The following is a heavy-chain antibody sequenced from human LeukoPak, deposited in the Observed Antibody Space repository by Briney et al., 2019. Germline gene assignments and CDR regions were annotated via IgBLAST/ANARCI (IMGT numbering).Heavy chain of an antibody. J-gene: IGHJ4*02. CDR2: ISGSGSTI. V-gene: IGHV3-11*01. Sequence: GGSLRLSCAASGFTFSDYYMSWIRQAPGKGLEWVSYISGSGSTIYYADSVKGRFTISRDNAKNSLYLQMNSLRAEDTAVYYCARARAGVATSPFDYWGQGTLVTVSS. CDR1: GFTFSDYY. D-gene: IGHD2-21*02. CDR3: ARARAGVATSPFDY.